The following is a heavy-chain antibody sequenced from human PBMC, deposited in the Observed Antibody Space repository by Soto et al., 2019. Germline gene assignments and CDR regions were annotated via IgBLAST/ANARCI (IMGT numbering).Heavy chain of an antibody. V-gene: IGHV3-23*01. CDR2: ISGSGGNT. CDR1: GFTFSSYT. Sequence: GGSLRLSCVASGFTFSSYTMSWVRQAPGKGLEWVSAISGSGGNTYYADSVKGRFTISRDNSKNTLYLQMNSLRAEDTAVYYCAKSGSGWYNFDYWGQGTLVTVSS. D-gene: IGHD6-19*01. J-gene: IGHJ4*02. CDR3: AKSGSGWYNFDY.